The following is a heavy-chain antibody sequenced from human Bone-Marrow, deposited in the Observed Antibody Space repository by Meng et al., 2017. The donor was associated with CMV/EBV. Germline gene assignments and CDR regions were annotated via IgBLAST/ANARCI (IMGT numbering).Heavy chain of an antibody. D-gene: IGHD2-2*01. V-gene: IGHV3-49*04. CDR2: IRKNGYGGTT. J-gene: IGHJ6*01. CDR1: GFTVSSNY. Sequence: GESLKISCAASGFTVSSNYMSWVRQAPGKGLEWAGLIRKNGYGGTTEYAASVKGRFTISRDDSKSIAYLQMNSLKIEDTAVYYCTRGGTSAMRDGMDVWGQGTTVTGSS. CDR3: TRGGTSAMRDGMDV.